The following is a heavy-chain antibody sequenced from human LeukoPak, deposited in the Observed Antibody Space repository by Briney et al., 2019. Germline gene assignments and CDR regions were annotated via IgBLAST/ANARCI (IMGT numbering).Heavy chain of an antibody. CDR3: ARGASVVAGNDNAFDI. CDR1: GFTFSSSA. V-gene: IGHV3-21*01. CDR2: ISTSSSYI. D-gene: IGHD6-19*01. J-gene: IGHJ3*02. Sequence: PGGSLRLSCAASGFTFSSSAMNWVRQAPGKGLEWVSSISTSSSYIYYADSVKGRFTISRDNARNSLYLQMNSLRAEDTAVYYCARGASVVAGNDNAFDIWGQGTMVTVSS.